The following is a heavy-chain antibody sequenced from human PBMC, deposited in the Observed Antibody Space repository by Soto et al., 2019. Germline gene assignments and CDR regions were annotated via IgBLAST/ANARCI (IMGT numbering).Heavy chain of an antibody. V-gene: IGHV1-69*06. J-gene: IGHJ5*02. Sequence: QVQLVQSGAEVKKPGSSVKVSCKASGDTFSSSAISWVRQAPGQGLQWMGGIIPIFGTVNYAQKFQGRVTKTAGKSTGKAHMELGSLRSEDTAVYYRAGGGYCRSTNCYGGANWFDPWGQGTLVTVSS. D-gene: IGHD2-2*01. CDR1: GDTFSSSA. CDR3: AGGGYCRSTNCYGGANWFDP. CDR2: IIPIFGTV.